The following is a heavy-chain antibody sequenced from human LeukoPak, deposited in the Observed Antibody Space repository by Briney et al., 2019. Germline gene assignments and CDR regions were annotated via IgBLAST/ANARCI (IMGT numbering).Heavy chain of an antibody. V-gene: IGHV1-46*01. CDR1: GYTFTRYY. D-gene: IGHD3-10*01. CDR2: INPSGGST. J-gene: IGHJ6*03. CDR3: ARGPSITMVRGGQWYYYMDV. Sequence: ASVKVSCKASGYTFTRYYMHWVRQAPGQGLEWMGIINPSGGSTNYAQKFQGRVTMTRDTSTNTVYMELSSLRSEDTAVYYCARGPSITMVRGGQWYYYMDVWGKGTTVTISS.